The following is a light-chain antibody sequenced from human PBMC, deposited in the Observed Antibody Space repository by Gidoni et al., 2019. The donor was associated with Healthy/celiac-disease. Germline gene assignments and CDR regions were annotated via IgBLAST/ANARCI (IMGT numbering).Light chain of an antibody. CDR1: SSNIEAGYA. CDR2: DNT. J-gene: IGLJ3*02. Sequence: QSVPTQPPSVSGAPGQRVTISCTGSSSNIEAGYAVPWYQQLQGTAPKVVIYDNTDRPSAVPDRFSASKSGTSAALAITGRKNEDEADYYCQTYDDSLSWVFGGGTKVTVL. CDR3: QTYDDSLSWV. V-gene: IGLV1-40*01.